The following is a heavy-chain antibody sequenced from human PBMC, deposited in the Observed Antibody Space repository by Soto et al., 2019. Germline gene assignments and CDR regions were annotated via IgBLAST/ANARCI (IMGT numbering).Heavy chain of an antibody. CDR1: GFTFSTYA. CDR2: LSIGGVNT. D-gene: IGHD2-15*01. J-gene: IGHJ3*02. Sequence: EVQLLESGGGLVQPGGSLRLSCAASGFTFSTYAMSWVRQAPGKGPEWVSALSIGGVNTYYADSVRGRFTVSRDNSRNTRFLQMNCLRDDDTSIYYCAKDNCCGGAGCYACALDILGQGTVVTVSS. CDR3: AKDNCCGGAGCYACALDI. V-gene: IGHV3-23*01.